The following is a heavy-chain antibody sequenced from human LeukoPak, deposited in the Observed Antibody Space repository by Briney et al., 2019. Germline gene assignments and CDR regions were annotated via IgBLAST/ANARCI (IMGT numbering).Heavy chain of an antibody. V-gene: IGHV4-61*02. J-gene: IGHJ4*02. Sequence: SQTLSLTCTVSGGSISSGSYYWSWIRQPAGKGLEWIGRIYTSGSTNYNPSLKSRVTISVDTSKNQFSLKLSSVTAADTAVYYCARFPASGEMAYYFDYWGQGTLVTVSS. CDR2: IYTSGST. CDR1: GGSISSGSYY. CDR3: ARFPASGEMAYYFDY. D-gene: IGHD5-24*01.